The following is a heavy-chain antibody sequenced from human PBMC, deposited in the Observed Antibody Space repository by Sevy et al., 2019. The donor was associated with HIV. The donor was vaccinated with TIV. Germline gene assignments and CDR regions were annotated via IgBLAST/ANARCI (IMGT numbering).Heavy chain of an antibody. Sequence: SETLSLTCAVSGDSISSNNYYWGWIRQSPGKGLEWIGIVYYTGTTYYNPSLKSRVTISVDTPKSQFSLRLSSVTAADTAVYFCAGSYYNFWNGYYNPFDSWGQGTLVTVSS. J-gene: IGHJ4*02. V-gene: IGHV4-39*01. CDR3: AGSYYNFWNGYYNPFDS. CDR1: GDSISSNNYY. D-gene: IGHD3-3*01. CDR2: VYYTGTT.